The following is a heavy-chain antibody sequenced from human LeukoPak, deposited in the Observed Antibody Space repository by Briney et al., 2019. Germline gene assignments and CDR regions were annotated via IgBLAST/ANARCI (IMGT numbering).Heavy chain of an antibody. Sequence: PGGSLRLSCAASGFTFSIYAMHWVRQAPGKGLEGVSTITSTTSSTSYADSVKGRFTISRDNSKRTLYLQMNSLRAEDTAMYYCAKDPNGDYVGAFDFWGQGTLVTVSS. D-gene: IGHD4-23*01. J-gene: IGHJ3*01. V-gene: IGHV3-23*01. CDR3: AKDPNGDYVGAFDF. CDR2: ITSTTSST. CDR1: GFTFSIYA.